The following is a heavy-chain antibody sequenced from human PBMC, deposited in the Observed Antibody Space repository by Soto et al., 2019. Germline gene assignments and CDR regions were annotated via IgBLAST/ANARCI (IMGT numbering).Heavy chain of an antibody. V-gene: IGHV3-48*03. CDR3: ARDRSIATAYGMDV. CDR1: GFTFSSYE. D-gene: IGHD6-6*01. CDR2: ISSSGSTI. J-gene: IGHJ6*02. Sequence: EVQLVESGGGLVQPGGSLRLSCAASGFTFSSYEMNWVRQAPGKGLEWVSYISSSGSTIYYADSVKGRFTISRDNAKNSLYLQMNSLRAEDTAVYYCARDRSIATAYGMDVWGQGTTVTVSS.